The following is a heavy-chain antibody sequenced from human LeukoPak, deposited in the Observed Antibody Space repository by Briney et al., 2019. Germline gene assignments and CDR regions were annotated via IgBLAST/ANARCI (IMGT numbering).Heavy chain of an antibody. Sequence: ASVKVSCKASGYTFTSYDINWVGQATGQGLEWMGWMNPNSGNTGYAQKFQGRVTMTRNTSISTAYMELSSLRSEDTAVYYCARGMTNYYDSSGYADWGQGTLVTVSS. D-gene: IGHD3-22*01. V-gene: IGHV1-8*01. CDR2: MNPNSGNT. CDR3: ARGMTNYYDSSGYAD. CDR1: GYTFTSYD. J-gene: IGHJ4*02.